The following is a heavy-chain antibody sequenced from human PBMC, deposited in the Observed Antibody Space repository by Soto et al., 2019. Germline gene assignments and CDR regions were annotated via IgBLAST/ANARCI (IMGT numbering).Heavy chain of an antibody. V-gene: IGHV3-30-3*02. CDR3: TKLYYDYVWGSFPN. CDR2: ISYDGSNK. Sequence: PGGSLRLSCAASGFTFSSYAMHWVRQAPGKGLEWVAVISYDGSNKYYADSVKGRFTISRDNSKNTLYLQMNSLRAEDTAVFYCTKLYYDYVWGSFPNWGRGTLVTVSS. D-gene: IGHD3-16*01. CDR1: GFTFSSYA. J-gene: IGHJ4*02.